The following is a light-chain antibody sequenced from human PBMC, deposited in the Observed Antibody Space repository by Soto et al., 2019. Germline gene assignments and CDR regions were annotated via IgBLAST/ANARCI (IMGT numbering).Light chain of an antibody. CDR1: SSDVGAYIF. CDR2: DIT. Sequence: SALTQPASVSWSPGQSITISCTGTSSDVGAYIFVSWYQQYPGKAPKLMIYDITNRPSGVSNRFSGSKAGNTASLTISGLQAEDEADYYCVSFTTSKSYVFGTGTKVTVL. V-gene: IGLV2-14*01. CDR3: VSFTTSKSYV. J-gene: IGLJ1*01.